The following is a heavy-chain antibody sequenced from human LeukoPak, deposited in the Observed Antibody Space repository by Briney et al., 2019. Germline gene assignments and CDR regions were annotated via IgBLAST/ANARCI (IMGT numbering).Heavy chain of an antibody. J-gene: IGHJ4*02. CDR3: ARESGSGTPFDY. CDR1: GFTFSSYS. D-gene: IGHD3-10*01. CDR2: ISSSSSYI. Sequence: GSLRLSCAASGFTFSSYSMNRVRQAPGKGLEWVSSISSSSSYIYYADSVKGRFTISRDNAKNSLYLQMNSLRAEDTAVYYCARESGSGTPFDYWGQGTLVTVSS. V-gene: IGHV3-21*01.